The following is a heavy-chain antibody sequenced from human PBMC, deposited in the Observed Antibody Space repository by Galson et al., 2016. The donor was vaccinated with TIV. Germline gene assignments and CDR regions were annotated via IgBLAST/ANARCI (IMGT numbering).Heavy chain of an antibody. CDR1: GYKFNSYW. V-gene: IGHV5-51*01. CDR2: IYPGDSDS. J-gene: IGHJ3*01. Sequence: GAEVKKPGESLKISCQSSGYKFNSYWIGWVRQMPGKGPEWMGIIYPGDSDSRKSPSFQGQVTMSVDKSINTAYLQLSSLKASDAAMYYCARQSENAYDVWGQGTLVTVSS. CDR3: ARQSENAYDV.